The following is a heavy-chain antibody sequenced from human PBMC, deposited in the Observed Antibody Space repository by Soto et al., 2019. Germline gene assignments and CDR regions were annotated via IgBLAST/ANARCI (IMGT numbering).Heavy chain of an antibody. J-gene: IGHJ4*02. V-gene: IGHV4-59*01. D-gene: IGHD5-12*01. CDR1: GGSISSYY. CDR3: ARGRDGYNRLDY. Sequence: PSETLSHPCTVSGGSISSYYWSWIRQPPGKGLEWIGYIYYSGSTNYNPSLKSRVTISVDTSKNQFSLKLSSVTAADTAVYYCARGRDGYNRLDYWGQGTLVTVS. CDR2: IYYSGST.